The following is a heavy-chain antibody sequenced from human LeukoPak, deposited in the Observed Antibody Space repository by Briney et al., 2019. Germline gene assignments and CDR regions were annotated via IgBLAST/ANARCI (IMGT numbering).Heavy chain of an antibody. J-gene: IGHJ4*02. CDR1: GFTFSSYS. D-gene: IGHD3-22*01. CDR2: ISSSSSYI. Sequence: GGSLRLSCAASGFTFSSYSMNWVRQAPGKGLELVSSISSSSSYIYYADSVKGRFTISRDNAKNSLYLQMNSLRAEDTAVYYCARDRVYYDSSASYFDYWGQGTLVTISS. CDR3: ARDRVYYDSSASYFDY. V-gene: IGHV3-21*01.